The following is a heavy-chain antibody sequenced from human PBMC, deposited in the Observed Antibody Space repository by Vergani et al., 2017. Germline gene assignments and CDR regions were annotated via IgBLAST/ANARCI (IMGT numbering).Heavy chain of an antibody. J-gene: IGHJ4*02. D-gene: IGHD4-11*01. CDR3: AREYSYSTAWPYFDS. CDR2: ISFDGNKK. CDR1: GFAFGGYG. Sequence: QVQLVESGGGMVQPGRSLRLSCAASGFAFGGYGMQWVRQAPGKGLEWVASISFDGNKKDYTDSVKGRFTISRDSSKTLYLQMDRLRVEDTAIYFCAREYSYSTAWPYFDSRGQGTLVTVSS. V-gene: IGHV3-30*03.